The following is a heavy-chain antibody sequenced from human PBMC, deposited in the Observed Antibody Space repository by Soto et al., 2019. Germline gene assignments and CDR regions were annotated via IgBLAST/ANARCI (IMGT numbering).Heavy chain of an antibody. CDR3: ARVVGAPDY. V-gene: IGHV3-74*01. D-gene: IGHD1-26*01. CDR1: GLPLRSYW. J-gene: IGHJ4*02. CDR2: INSDGSST. Sequence: GGALLPSCTAAGLPLRSYWMHWVRQAPGKGLVWVSRINSDGSSTRYADSVQGRLTISRDNAKNTLYLQMNSLRAEDTAVYYCARVVGAPDYWGQGTLVPVSS.